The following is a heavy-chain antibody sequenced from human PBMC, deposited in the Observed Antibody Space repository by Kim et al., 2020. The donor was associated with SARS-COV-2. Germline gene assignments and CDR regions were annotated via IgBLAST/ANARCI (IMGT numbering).Heavy chain of an antibody. Sequence: ASVKVSCKASGYNFTKHVMKWVRQAPGQRLEWTGWNNTNTGNPAYAQGFTGRFVFSLDTTLITTYLQISTLKAEDTAIYYCAREEMIKDALDLLGQGT. CDR3: AREEMIKDALDL. V-gene: IGHV7-4-1*02. D-gene: IGHD3-16*01. CDR2: NNTNTGNP. J-gene: IGHJ3*01. CDR1: GYNFTKHV.